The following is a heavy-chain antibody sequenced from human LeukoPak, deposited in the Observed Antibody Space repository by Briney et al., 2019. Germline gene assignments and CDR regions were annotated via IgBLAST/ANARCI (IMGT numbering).Heavy chain of an antibody. CDR1: GGSISSSSYY. J-gene: IGHJ4*02. V-gene: IGHV4-39*01. CDR3: ARHLGADSSSSFGY. D-gene: IGHD6-6*01. Sequence: PSETLSLTCTVSGGSISSSSYYWGWIRQPPGKGLEGIGSIYYSGSTYYNPSLKSRVTISVDTSKNQFSLKLSSVTAADTAVYYCARHLGADSSSSFGYWGQGTLVTVSS. CDR2: IYYSGST.